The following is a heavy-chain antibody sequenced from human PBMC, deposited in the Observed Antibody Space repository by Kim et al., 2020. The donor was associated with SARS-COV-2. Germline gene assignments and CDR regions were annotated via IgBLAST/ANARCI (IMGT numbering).Heavy chain of an antibody. V-gene: IGHV3-30-3*01. Sequence: GGSLRLSCAASGFTFSSCAIHWVRQAPGKGLEWVAVISYDGSNKNYADSVNGRFTISRDNSKNTLYLQMNSLRAEDTALYYCARDSWSRLRGVTYSYYGMDVWGQGTTVTVSS. CDR2: ISYDGSNK. J-gene: IGHJ6*02. CDR3: ARDSWSRLRGVTYSYYGMDV. D-gene: IGHD3-10*01. CDR1: GFTFSSCA.